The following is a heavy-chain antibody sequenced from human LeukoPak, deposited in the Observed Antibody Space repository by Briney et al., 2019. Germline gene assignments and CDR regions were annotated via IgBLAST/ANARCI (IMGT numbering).Heavy chain of an antibody. D-gene: IGHD6-19*01. Sequence: GGSLRLSCAASGFTFNNYGMHWVRQAPGKGLEWVAVISYDGSNKYYADSVKGRFTISRDNTKNLLYLEMNRLRAEDTAVYYCARYRLVWLPAPVFDYWGQGTLVTVSS. V-gene: IGHV3-30*03. J-gene: IGHJ4*02. CDR1: GFTFNNYG. CDR2: ISYDGSNK. CDR3: ARYRLVWLPAPVFDY.